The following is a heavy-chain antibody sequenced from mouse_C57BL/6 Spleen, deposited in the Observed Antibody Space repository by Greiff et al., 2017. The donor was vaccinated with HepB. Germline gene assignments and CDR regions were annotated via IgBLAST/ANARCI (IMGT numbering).Heavy chain of an antibody. D-gene: IGHD3-2*02. J-gene: IGHJ2*01. CDR1: GYTFTSYT. Sequence: QVQLQQSGAELARPGASVKMSCKASGYTFTSYTMHWVKQRPGQGLEWIGYINPSSGYTKYTQKFKDKATLTADKSSSTAYMQLSSLTSEDSAVYYCARSKQADYFDYWGQGTTLTVSS. CDR2: INPSSGYT. V-gene: IGHV1-4*01. CDR3: ARSKQADYFDY.